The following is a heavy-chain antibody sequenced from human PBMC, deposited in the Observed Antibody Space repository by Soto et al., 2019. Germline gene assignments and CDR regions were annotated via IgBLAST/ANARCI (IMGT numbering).Heavy chain of an antibody. CDR2: IWYDGSNK. Sequence: GGSLRLSCAASGFTFSSYGMHWVRQAPGKGLEWVAVIWYDGSNKYYADSVKGRFTISRDNSKNTLYLQMNSLRAEDTAVYYCARYIAARPYYYYGMDVWGQGTTVTVSS. J-gene: IGHJ6*02. V-gene: IGHV3-33*01. D-gene: IGHD6-6*01. CDR1: GFTFSSYG. CDR3: ARYIAARPYYYYGMDV.